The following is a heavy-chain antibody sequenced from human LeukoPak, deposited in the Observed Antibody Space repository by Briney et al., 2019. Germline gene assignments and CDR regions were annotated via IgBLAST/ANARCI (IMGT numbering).Heavy chain of an antibody. CDR3: AGSSSWYPFDY. CDR1: GGSFSGYY. V-gene: IGHV4-34*01. CDR2: INHSGST. D-gene: IGHD6-13*01. Sequence: ASETLSLICAVYGGSFSGYYWSWIRQPPGKGLEWIGEINHSGSTNYNPSLKSRVTISVDTSKNQFSLKLSSVTAADTAVYYCAGSSSWYPFDYWGQGTLVTVSS. J-gene: IGHJ4*02.